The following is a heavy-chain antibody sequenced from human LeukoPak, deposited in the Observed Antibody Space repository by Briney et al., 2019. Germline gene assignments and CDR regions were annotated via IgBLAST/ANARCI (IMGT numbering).Heavy chain of an antibody. Sequence: AETLSLTCTVSGGSISSYYWSWIRQPPGKGLEWVGDIYYSGSTNYNPSLKSRVTIAVDTSKNQFSLKLSSVTAADTAVYYCARGYSSGWYIYYYMDVWGKGTTVTVSS. V-gene: IGHV4-59*01. CDR3: ARGYSSGWYIYYYMDV. CDR1: GGSISSYY. D-gene: IGHD6-19*01. CDR2: IYYSGST. J-gene: IGHJ6*03.